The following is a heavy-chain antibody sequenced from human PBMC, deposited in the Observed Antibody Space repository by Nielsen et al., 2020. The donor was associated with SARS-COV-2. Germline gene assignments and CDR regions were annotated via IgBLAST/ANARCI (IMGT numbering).Heavy chain of an antibody. Sequence: ASVKVSCKVSGYTLTELSMHWVRQAPGKGLEWMGGFDPEDGETIYAQKFLGRVTMTEDTSTDTAYMELSSLRSEDTAVYYCATSTPLVRSAWFDPWGQGTLVTVSS. J-gene: IGHJ5*02. CDR1: GYTLTELS. V-gene: IGHV1-24*01. D-gene: IGHD3-3*01. CDR2: FDPEDGET. CDR3: ATSTPLVRSAWFDP.